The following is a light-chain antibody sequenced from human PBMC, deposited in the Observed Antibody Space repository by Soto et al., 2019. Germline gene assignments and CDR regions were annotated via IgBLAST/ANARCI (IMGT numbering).Light chain of an antibody. J-gene: IGKJ1*01. CDR3: HQFASTPRT. CDR2: GAS. Sequence: EIVLTQSPGTLSLSPGESATLSCRASQSVDRNYLAWYQQRPGQAPRLLIYGASSRATGIPPRFSGSGSGTEFVLTLSGLEAEDFAVYYCHQFASTPRTFGQGTKVETK. CDR1: QSVDRNY. V-gene: IGKV3-20*01.